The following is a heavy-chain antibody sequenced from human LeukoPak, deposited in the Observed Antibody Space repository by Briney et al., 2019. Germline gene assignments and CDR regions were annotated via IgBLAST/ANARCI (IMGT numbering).Heavy chain of an antibody. CDR1: GYTFTSYG. Sequence: ASVKVSCKASGYTFTSYGISWVRQATGQGLEWMGWISAYNGNTNYAQKLQGRVTMTRDTSISTAYKELSRLRSEDTAVYYCARVSSWHDAFDIWGQGTMVTVSS. CDR3: ARVSSWHDAFDI. D-gene: IGHD6-13*01. J-gene: IGHJ3*02. CDR2: ISAYNGNT. V-gene: IGHV1-18*01.